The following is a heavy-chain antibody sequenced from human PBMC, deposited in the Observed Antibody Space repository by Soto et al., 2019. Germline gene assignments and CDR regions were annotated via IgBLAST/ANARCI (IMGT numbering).Heavy chain of an antibody. CDR3: AKAPVTTVVYFDY. J-gene: IGHJ4*02. CDR1: GVTFSRSA. Sequence: PSWCMSPSDAASGVTFSRSAKIWVGQAPGKGLEWVSAISGSGGSTYYADSVKGRFTISRDNSKNTLYLQMNSLRAEDTAVYYCAKAPVTTVVYFDYWGQGTLATVSS. D-gene: IGHD4-17*01. V-gene: IGHV3-23*01. CDR2: ISGSGGST.